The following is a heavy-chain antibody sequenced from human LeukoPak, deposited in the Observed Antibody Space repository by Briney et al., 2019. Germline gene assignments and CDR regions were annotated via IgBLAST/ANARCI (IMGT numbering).Heavy chain of an antibody. CDR3: ARDPSGSTSRTGFDP. D-gene: IGHD3-10*01. CDR1: GGSFSGYY. J-gene: IGHJ5*02. Sequence: PSETLSLTCAVYGGSFSGYYWSWIRQPPGKGLEWIGEISPSGSANYNPSLKSRVTISLDTSKNQFSLKLSSVTAADTAVYYCARDPSGSTSRTGFDPWGQGTLVTVSS. CDR2: ISPSGSA. V-gene: IGHV4-34*01.